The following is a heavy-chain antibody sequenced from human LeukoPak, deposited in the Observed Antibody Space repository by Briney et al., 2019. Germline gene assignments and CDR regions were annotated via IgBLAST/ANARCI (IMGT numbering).Heavy chain of an antibody. J-gene: IGHJ4*02. Sequence: GGSLRLSCTASGFAFDEHGISWVRQVPGKGLEWVSGINWSGGSTGYADPLRGRFTISRDKAKNSLYLQMDSLRAEDTDLYYCARAPITSPFYFDYWGQGTLVTVSS. CDR1: GFAFDEHG. CDR3: ARAPITSPFYFDY. V-gene: IGHV3-20*04. D-gene: IGHD2-2*01. CDR2: INWSGGST.